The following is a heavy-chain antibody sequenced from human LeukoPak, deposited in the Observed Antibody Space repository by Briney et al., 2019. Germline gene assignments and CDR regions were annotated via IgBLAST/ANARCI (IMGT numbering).Heavy chain of an antibody. J-gene: IGHJ4*02. CDR3: AAMLSGYPRTNYFDY. CDR1: GFTFTSSA. V-gene: IGHV1-58*01. Sequence: VASVKVSCKASGFTFTSSAVQWVRQARGQRLEWIGWIVVGSGNTNYAQKFQERVTITRDMSTSTAYMELSSLRSEDTAVYYCAAMLSGYPRTNYFDYWGQGTLVTVSS. D-gene: IGHD3-9*01. CDR2: IVVGSGNT.